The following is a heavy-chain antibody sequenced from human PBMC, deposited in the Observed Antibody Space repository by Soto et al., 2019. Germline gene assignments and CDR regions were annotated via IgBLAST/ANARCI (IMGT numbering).Heavy chain of an antibody. CDR1: GGTFSSYA. Sequence: QVQLVQSGAEVKKPGSSVKVSCKASGGTFSSYAISWVRQAPGQGLEWMGGIIPIFGTANYAQKFQGRVTFTADESTSTAYMELSSLRSEDTAVYYCARGGFGAGDRYSYGMDVWGQGTTVTVSS. CDR2: IIPIFGTA. J-gene: IGHJ6*02. D-gene: IGHD3-16*01. V-gene: IGHV1-69*12. CDR3: ARGGFGAGDRYSYGMDV.